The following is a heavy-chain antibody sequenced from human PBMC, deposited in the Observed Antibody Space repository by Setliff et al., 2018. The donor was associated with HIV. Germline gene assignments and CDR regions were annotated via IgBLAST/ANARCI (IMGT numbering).Heavy chain of an antibody. J-gene: IGHJ4*02. CDR2: IYYSGST. Sequence: SETLSLTCTVSSGSISGFYWGWIRQPPGKGLEWIGYIYYSGSTYYNPSLKSRVTISVDTSKNQFSLKLSSVTAADTAVYYCARDGFWSGYIDYWGQGTLVTSPQ. V-gene: IGHV4-59*12. D-gene: IGHD3-3*01. CDR1: SGSISGFY. CDR3: ARDGFWSGYIDY.